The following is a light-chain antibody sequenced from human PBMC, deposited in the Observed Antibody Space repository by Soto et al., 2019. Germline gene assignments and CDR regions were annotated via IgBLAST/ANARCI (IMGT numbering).Light chain of an antibody. Sequence: ETVVSQSPAPMAWSPGERATLSCRAGQSVSSYLAWYQQKPGQAPRIVIYDDSNRANGIPDRFSGSGSGTDLTLTISRLEPEDFAVYYCQQRSNWPPTCGPGTKVYI. CDR2: DDS. J-gene: IGKJ3*01. V-gene: IGKV3-11*01. CDR1: QSVSSY. CDR3: QQRSNWPPT.